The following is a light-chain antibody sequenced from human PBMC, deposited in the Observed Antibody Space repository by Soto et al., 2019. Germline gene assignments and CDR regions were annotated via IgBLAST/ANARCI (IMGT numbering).Light chain of an antibody. Sequence: EIALTQSPGTLSLSPGERATLSCRASQSVTSNYLAWYQQKPSQAPRLLLFGASIRDTGIPVRFSGSGSGTDFTLTITRMEPEDFAVYYCHQYGSSPGTFGQGTKVDIK. CDR1: QSVTSNY. J-gene: IGKJ1*01. CDR3: HQYGSSPGT. CDR2: GAS. V-gene: IGKV3-20*01.